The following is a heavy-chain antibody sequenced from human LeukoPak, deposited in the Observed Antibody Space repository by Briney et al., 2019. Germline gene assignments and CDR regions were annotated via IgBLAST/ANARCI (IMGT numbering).Heavy chain of an antibody. V-gene: IGHV4-39*01. CDR2: IYYSGST. D-gene: IGHD3-10*01. Sequence: SETLSLTCTVSGGSISSSSYYWGWIRQPPGKGLEWIGIIYYSGSTYYNPSLKSRVTISVDTSKNQFSLKLSSVTAADTAVYYCARHGRGVMPNLDYWGQGTLVTVSS. CDR3: ARHGRGVMPNLDY. J-gene: IGHJ4*02. CDR1: GGSISSSSYY.